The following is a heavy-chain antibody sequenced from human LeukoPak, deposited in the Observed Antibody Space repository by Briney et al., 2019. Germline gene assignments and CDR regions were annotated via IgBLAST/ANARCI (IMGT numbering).Heavy chain of an antibody. D-gene: IGHD6-13*01. CDR2: INSDGSST. Sequence: GGSLRLSCAASGFTFSSYWMHWVPQPPGNGLVWVSRINSDGSSTSYADSVKGRFTISRDNAKNTLYLQMNSLRAEDTAVYYCARVSSSWDDAFDIWGQGTMVTVSP. J-gene: IGHJ3*02. V-gene: IGHV3-74*01. CDR1: GFTFSSYW. CDR3: ARVSSSWDDAFDI.